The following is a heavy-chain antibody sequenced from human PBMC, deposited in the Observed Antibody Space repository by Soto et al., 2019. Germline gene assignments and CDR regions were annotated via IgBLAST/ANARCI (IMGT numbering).Heavy chain of an antibody. Sequence: SETLSLTCNVSGGSISKFYWAWIRKTAGNGLEWMGRVYATGTTDYNPSPRSRVTMSVDISKKPFSLRLRSVTGADSGVYYCVRDGSKSLRDWFDPWGQGILVTVSS. J-gene: IGHJ5*02. V-gene: IGHV4-4*07. CDR1: GGSISKFY. CDR3: VRDGSKSLRDWFDP. CDR2: VYATGTT.